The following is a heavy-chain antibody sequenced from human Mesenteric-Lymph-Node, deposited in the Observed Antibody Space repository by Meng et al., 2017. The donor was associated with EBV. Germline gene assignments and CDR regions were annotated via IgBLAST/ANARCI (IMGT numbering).Heavy chain of an antibody. V-gene: IGHV3-30-3*02. D-gene: IGHD1-26*01. CDR2: ISYDGSNE. Sequence: VELVESGGGVVQPGRSLSLSCPASGFPFSSYAMHWVRQAPGKGLEWVAVISYDGSNEFYADSVKGRFTISRDNSKNSVYLQMNSLRPEDTALYYCVKQALVGAFEYWGQGTLVHRLL. J-gene: IGHJ4*02. CDR1: GFPFSSYA. CDR3: VKQALVGAFEY.